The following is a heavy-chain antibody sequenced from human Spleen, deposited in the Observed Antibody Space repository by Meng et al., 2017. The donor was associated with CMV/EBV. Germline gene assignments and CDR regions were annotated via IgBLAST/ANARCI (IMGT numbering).Heavy chain of an antibody. D-gene: IGHD2-2*01. CDR2: ISGSGGTI. Sequence: GGSLRLSCAASGFTFRSYEMNWVRQAPGKGLEWVSYISGSGGTIHYADSVKGRFTISRDNAKNSLHLQMNSLRVEDTAVYYCARGYEGYCSSTSCYSENDYWGQGTLVTVSS. V-gene: IGHV3-48*03. J-gene: IGHJ4*02. CDR1: GFTFRSYE. CDR3: ARGYEGYCSSTSCYSENDY.